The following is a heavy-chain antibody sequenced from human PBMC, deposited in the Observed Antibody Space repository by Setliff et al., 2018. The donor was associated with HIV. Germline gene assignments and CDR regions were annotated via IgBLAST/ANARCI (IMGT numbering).Heavy chain of an antibody. V-gene: IGHV1-3*03. D-gene: IGHD3-10*01. CDR3: ARSQINLVRGVVLYFDY. CDR1: GYTFTSYA. CDR2: INTGNGDT. J-gene: IGHJ4*02. Sequence: ASVKVSCKASGYTFTSYAMHWVRQAPGQRLEWVGWINTGNGDTKYSQDFQGRVTISRDTSASTAHMELSSLRSEDMAVYYCARSQINLVRGVVLYFDYWGQGTLVTVSS.